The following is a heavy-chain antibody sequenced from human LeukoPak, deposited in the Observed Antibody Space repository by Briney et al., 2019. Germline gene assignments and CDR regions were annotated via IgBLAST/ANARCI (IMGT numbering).Heavy chain of an antibody. CDR1: GFTVSSNY. J-gene: IGHJ4*02. D-gene: IGHD3-22*01. Sequence: GGSLRLSCAASGFTVSSNYVSWVRQAPGKGLEWVSVIYSGGSTYYADSVKGRFTISRDNSKNTLYLQMNSLRAEDTAVYYCASSRYYYDSSGYRTLYYFDYWGQGTLVTVSS. V-gene: IGHV3-66*01. CDR2: IYSGGST. CDR3: ASSRYYYDSSGYRTLYYFDY.